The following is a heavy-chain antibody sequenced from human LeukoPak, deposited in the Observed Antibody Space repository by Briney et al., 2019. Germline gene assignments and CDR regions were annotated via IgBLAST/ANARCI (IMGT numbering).Heavy chain of an antibody. Sequence: PGGSLGLSCAAPGFMFHDYAIHWVRQAPGKGLEWVSLISGDGGSTFYADSVKGRFTISRDNSKNSLYLQVNSLRSDDTAVYYCARESESSGWYDYWGQGTLVTVSS. CDR3: ARESESSGWYDY. CDR1: GFMFHDYA. V-gene: IGHV3-43*02. CDR2: ISGDGGST. D-gene: IGHD6-19*01. J-gene: IGHJ4*02.